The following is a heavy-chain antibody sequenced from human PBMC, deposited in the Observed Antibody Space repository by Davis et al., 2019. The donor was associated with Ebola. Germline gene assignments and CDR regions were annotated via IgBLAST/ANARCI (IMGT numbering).Heavy chain of an antibody. Sequence: AASVKVSCKASGYTFTSYGISWVRQAPGQGLEWMGWISAYNGNTNNAQKLQGRVTMTTDTSTSTAYMELRSLRSDDTAVYYCARDQASSGSYYEVYYYGMDVWGKGTTVTVSS. D-gene: IGHD1-26*01. J-gene: IGHJ6*04. V-gene: IGHV1-18*01. CDR3: ARDQASSGSYYEVYYYGMDV. CDR1: GYTFTSYG. CDR2: ISAYNGNT.